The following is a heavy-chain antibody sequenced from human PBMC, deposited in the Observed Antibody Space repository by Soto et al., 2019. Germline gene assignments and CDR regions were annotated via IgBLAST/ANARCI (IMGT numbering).Heavy chain of an antibody. V-gene: IGHV1-18*01. CDR1: GYTFTSYG. J-gene: IGHJ4*02. CDR2: ISAYNGNT. Sequence: ASVKVSCKASGYTFTSYGISWVRQAPGQGLEWMGWISAYNGNTNYAQKLQGRVTMTTDTSTSTAYMELRSLRSDDTAVYYCARGPRGYYDILTGYYKGFGYWGQGTLVTVS. CDR3: ARGPRGYYDILTGYYKGFGY. D-gene: IGHD3-9*01.